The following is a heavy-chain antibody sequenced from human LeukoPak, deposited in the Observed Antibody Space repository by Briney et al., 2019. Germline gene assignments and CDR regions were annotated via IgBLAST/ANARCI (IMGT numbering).Heavy chain of an antibody. CDR3: ARGRPHCSGGSCYLGEVDY. V-gene: IGHV3-21*01. J-gene: IGHJ4*02. CDR2: ISSSSSYI. D-gene: IGHD2-15*01. Sequence: GGSLRLSCAASGFTFSSYSMNWVRQAPGKGLEWVSSISSSSSYIYYADSVKVRFTISRDNAKNSLYLQMNSLRAEDTAVYYCARGRPHCSGGSCYLGEVDYWGQGTLVTVSS. CDR1: GFTFSSYS.